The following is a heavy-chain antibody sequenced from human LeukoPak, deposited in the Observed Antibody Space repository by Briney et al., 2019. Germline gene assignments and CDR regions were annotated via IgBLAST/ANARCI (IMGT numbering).Heavy chain of an antibody. D-gene: IGHD3-9*01. CDR2: IIPIFGTA. V-gene: IGHV1-69*13. CDR1: GGTFGSYA. Sequence: GASVKVSCKASGGTFGSYAISWVRQAPGQGLEWMGGIIPIFGTANYAQKFQGRVTITADESTSTAYMELSRLRSDDTAVYYCARMGRVLRYFDWFKTLEPDNNWFDPWGQGTLVTVSS. J-gene: IGHJ5*02. CDR3: ARMGRVLRYFDWFKTLEPDNNWFDP.